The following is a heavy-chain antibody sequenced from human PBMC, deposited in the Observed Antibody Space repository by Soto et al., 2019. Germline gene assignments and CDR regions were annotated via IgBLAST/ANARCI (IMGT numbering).Heavy chain of an antibody. CDR3: ARRSFPYSGSPLEPWSDALDI. CDR2: ISYNGNNK. Sequence: QVQLVESGGGVVQPGRSLRLSCAASGFSISTYALQWVRQAPGKGPEWVAIISYNGNNKHYADSVKGRFTISRDNSKNTVDLQMNSLRVEDTAMYYCARRSFPYSGSPLEPWSDALDIWGQGTMVTVSS. D-gene: IGHD1-26*01. V-gene: IGHV3-30*04. CDR1: GFSISTYA. J-gene: IGHJ3*02.